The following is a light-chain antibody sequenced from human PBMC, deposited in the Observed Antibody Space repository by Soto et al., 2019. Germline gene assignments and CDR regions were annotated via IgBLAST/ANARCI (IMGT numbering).Light chain of an antibody. J-gene: IGKJ5*01. CDR2: NAS. CDR3: QQRST. Sequence: VTTQSPGTLSVSLGARATLSCRASQSVSIHLAWYQQKPGQAPRLLIYNASKRATGIPARFSGSESGTDFTLTISSLEPEDFAVYYCQQRSTFGQGTRLEI. V-gene: IGKV3-11*01. CDR1: QSVSIH.